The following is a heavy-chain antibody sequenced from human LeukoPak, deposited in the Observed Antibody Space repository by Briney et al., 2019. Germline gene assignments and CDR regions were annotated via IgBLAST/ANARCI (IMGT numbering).Heavy chain of an antibody. V-gene: IGHV4-61*02. CDR3: ARNDGDYYHY. CDR2: IYTSGST. D-gene: IGHD1-1*01. J-gene: IGHJ4*02. CDR1: GGSISSGSYY. Sequence: SETLSLTCTVSGGSISSGSYYWTWIRQPAGKGLEWIGRIYTSGSTNYNPSLKSRVTISVDTSKNQFSLKLSSVTAADTAVYYCARNDGDYYHYWGQGTLVTVSS.